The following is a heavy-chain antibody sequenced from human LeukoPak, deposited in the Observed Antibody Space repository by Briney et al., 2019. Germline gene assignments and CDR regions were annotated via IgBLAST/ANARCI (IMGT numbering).Heavy chain of an antibody. CDR3: ARVSVVVIGAFDI. Sequence: GGSLRLSCAASGFTFLSYGMHWVRQAPGKGLEWVAFIHYDGSNKYYADSVKGRFTISRDNSKNTLYLQMNSLRAEDTAVYYCARVSVVVIGAFDIWGQGTMVTVSS. D-gene: IGHD3-22*01. J-gene: IGHJ3*02. CDR1: GFTFLSYG. V-gene: IGHV3-30*02. CDR2: IHYDGSNK.